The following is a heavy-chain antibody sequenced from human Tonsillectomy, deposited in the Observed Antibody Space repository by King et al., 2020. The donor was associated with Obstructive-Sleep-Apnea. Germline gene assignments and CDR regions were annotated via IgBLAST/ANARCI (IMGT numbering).Heavy chain of an antibody. CDR3: TRVGAYSSGWFHNWFDP. J-gene: IGHJ5*02. CDR1: GFTFGDYA. CDR2: IRSKAYGGTT. Sequence: QLVESGGGLVQPGRSLRLSCTASGFTFGDYAMRWFRQAPGKGREWVGFIRSKAYGGTTEYAASVKGRFTISRDDSKSIAYLQMNTLKTEDTAVYYCTRVGAYSSGWFHNWFDPWGQGTLVTVSS. D-gene: IGHD6-19*01. V-gene: IGHV3-49*03.